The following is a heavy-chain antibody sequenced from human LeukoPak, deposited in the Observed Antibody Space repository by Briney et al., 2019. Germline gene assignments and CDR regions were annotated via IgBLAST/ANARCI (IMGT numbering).Heavy chain of an antibody. Sequence: PSETLSLTCTVSGGSISSYYWSWIRQPPGKGLEWIGYIYYSGSTNYNPSLKSRVTISVDTSKNQFSLKLSSVTAADTAVYYCARDGDSSGWANWFDPWGQGTLVTVSS. CDR3: ARDGDSSGWANWFDP. V-gene: IGHV4-59*01. D-gene: IGHD6-19*01. J-gene: IGHJ5*02. CDR1: GGSISSYY. CDR2: IYYSGST.